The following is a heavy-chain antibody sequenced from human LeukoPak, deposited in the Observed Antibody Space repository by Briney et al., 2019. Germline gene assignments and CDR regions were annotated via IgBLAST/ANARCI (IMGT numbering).Heavy chain of an antibody. J-gene: IGHJ6*02. V-gene: IGHV4-61*01. CDR3: ARAFYCSGGSCYPYGMDV. CDR1: GGSVSNSNYY. D-gene: IGHD2-15*01. CDR2: IYYSGST. Sequence: SETLSLTCTVSGGSVSNSNYYWSWIRQPPGKELGWLAYIYYSGSTNYNPSVKSRVTISVDTSRNQFSLKLSSVTAADTAVYYCARAFYCSGGSCYPYGMDVWGQGTTVTVSS.